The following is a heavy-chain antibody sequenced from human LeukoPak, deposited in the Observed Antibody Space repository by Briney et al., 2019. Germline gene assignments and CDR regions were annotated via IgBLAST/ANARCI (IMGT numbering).Heavy chain of an antibody. Sequence: ASVKVSCKASGYTFSSYDIIWMRQASGQGLEWMGWMNPNSGHTGYAQKFQGRVTMTRSTSISTAYMELTSLTSEDSAVYYCARSIVGVRKRNDYWGQRTLVTVSS. J-gene: IGHJ4*02. V-gene: IGHV1-8*01. CDR2: MNPNSGHT. CDR3: ARSIVGVRKRNDY. CDR1: GYTFSSYD. D-gene: IGHD1-26*01.